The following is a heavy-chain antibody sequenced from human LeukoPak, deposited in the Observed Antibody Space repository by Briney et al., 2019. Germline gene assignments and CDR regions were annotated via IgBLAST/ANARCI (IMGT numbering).Heavy chain of an antibody. D-gene: IGHD5-24*01. CDR2: ISSSSSTI. Sequence: PGGSLRLSCPASGFTFSDYSMNWVRQAPGKGLEWVSYISSSSSTIYYADSVKGRFTISRDNAKNSLYLQMNSLRAEDTAVYYCARAMGRFDYWGQGTLVTVSS. V-gene: IGHV3-48*01. CDR1: GFTFSDYS. CDR3: ARAMGRFDY. J-gene: IGHJ4*02.